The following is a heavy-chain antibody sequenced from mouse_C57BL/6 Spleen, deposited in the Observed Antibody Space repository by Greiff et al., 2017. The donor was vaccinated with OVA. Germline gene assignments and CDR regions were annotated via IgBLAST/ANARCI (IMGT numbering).Heavy chain of an antibody. D-gene: IGHD1-1*01. CDR3: AREGITTVVGDY. V-gene: IGHV1-22*01. CDR1: GYTFTDYN. Sequence: VQLQQSGPELVKPGASVKMSCKASGYTFTDYNMHWVKQSHGKSLEWIGYINPNNGGTSYNQKFKGKATLTVNKSSSTAYMELRSLTSEDSAVYYCAREGITTVVGDYWGQGTTLTVSS. CDR2: INPNNGGT. J-gene: IGHJ2*01.